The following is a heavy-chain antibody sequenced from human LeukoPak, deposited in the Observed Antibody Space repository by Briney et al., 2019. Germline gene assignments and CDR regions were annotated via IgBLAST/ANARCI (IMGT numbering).Heavy chain of an antibody. CDR3: ARDFLSYGGNHFDY. Sequence: GGSLRLSCAASGFSFNSYWMTWVRQAPGRGLEWVANINPAGSDTYYVDPVKGRFTISRDNAKNLVYLQMNSLRAEDTAVYYCARDFLSYGGNHFDYWGQGTLVTVSS. D-gene: IGHD4-23*01. J-gene: IGHJ4*02. V-gene: IGHV3-7*03. CDR1: GFSFNSYW. CDR2: INPAGSDT.